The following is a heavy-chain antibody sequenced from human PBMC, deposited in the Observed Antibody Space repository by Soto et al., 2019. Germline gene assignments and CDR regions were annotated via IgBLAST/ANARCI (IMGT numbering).Heavy chain of an antibody. Sequence: LRLSCAASGFTFSSYWMHWVCQVPGKGLVWVSRINSDGSTISYADSVKGRFTISRDNAKNTLYLQMNSLGAEDTAVYYCVGLPYWGQGTLVTVSS. V-gene: IGHV3-74*01. CDR2: INSDGSTI. CDR1: GFTFSSYW. CDR3: VGLPY. J-gene: IGHJ4*02.